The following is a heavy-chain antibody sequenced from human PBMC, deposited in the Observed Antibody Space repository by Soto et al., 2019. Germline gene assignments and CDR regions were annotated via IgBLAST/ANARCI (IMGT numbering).Heavy chain of an antibody. J-gene: IGHJ5*02. CDR2: IIPIFGTA. CDR1: GGTFSSYA. CDR3: ARDQVLITVTSPSNSFYP. Sequence: QVQLVQSGAEVKKPGSSVKVSCKASGGTFSSYAISWVRQAPGQGLEWMGGIIPIFGTANYAQKFQGRVTITAYASTRTAYIELSRLRSEDTAVSSCARDQVLITVTSPSNSFYPWVQRTLVTVSS. V-gene: IGHV1-69*12. D-gene: IGHD4-17*01.